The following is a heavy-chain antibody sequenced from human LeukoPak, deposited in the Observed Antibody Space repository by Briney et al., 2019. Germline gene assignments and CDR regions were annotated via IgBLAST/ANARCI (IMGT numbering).Heavy chain of an antibody. CDR3: ARVPAARPLPYYFDY. CDR1: GFTFTNYA. Sequence: QSGGSLRLSCAASGFTFTNYAIHWVRRAPGKGLEWVAVISYDGSNKYYADSVKGRFTISRDNSKNTLYLQMNSLRAEDTAVYYCARVPAARPLPYYFDYWGQGTLVTVSS. J-gene: IGHJ4*02. CDR2: ISYDGSNK. D-gene: IGHD6-6*01. V-gene: IGHV3-30-3*01.